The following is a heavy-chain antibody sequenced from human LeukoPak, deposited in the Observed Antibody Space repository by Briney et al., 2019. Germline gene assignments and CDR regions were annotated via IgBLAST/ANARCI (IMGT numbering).Heavy chain of an antibody. CDR2: ISWNSGSI. V-gene: IGHV3-9*01. D-gene: IGHD3-22*01. CDR3: ARDSYMGLLPYNSAFDI. CDR1: GFTFDDYA. J-gene: IGHJ3*02. Sequence: PGGSLRLSCAASGFTFDDYAMHWVRQAPGKGLEWVSGISWNSGSIGYADSVKGRFTISRDNAKNSLYLQMNSLRAEDTAVYYCARDSYMGLLPYNSAFDIWGQGTMVTVSS.